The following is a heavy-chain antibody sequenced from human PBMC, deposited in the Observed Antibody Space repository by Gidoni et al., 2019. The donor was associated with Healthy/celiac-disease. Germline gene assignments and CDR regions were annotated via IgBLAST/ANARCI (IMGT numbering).Heavy chain of an antibody. CDR3: ARGVEVFGVVIPPGY. D-gene: IGHD3-3*01. CDR2: ISYDGSNK. CDR1: GFSFSSYA. Sequence: QVQLVESGGGVVQPGRSLRLSCAASGFSFSSYALHWVRQAPGKGLEWVAVISYDGSNKYYADSVKGRFTISRDNSKNTLYLQMNSLRPEDTAVYYCARGVEVFGVVIPPGYWGQGTLVTVSS. V-gene: IGHV3-30-3*01. J-gene: IGHJ4*01.